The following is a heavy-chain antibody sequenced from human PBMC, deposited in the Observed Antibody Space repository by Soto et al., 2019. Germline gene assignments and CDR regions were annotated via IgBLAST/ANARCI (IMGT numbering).Heavy chain of an antibody. CDR3: ARRISTTRYYYYYGMDV. Sequence: ASVKVSCKASGYTLTSYYLHWVRQAPGQGPEWMGIINPSGGITNDAQKFQDRVTMTSDTSTSTVYMELSSLRSEDTAVYYCARRISTTRYYYYYGMDVWGQGTTVTVSS. J-gene: IGHJ6*02. CDR1: GYTLTSYY. V-gene: IGHV1-46*01. CDR2: INPSGGIT. D-gene: IGHD2-2*01.